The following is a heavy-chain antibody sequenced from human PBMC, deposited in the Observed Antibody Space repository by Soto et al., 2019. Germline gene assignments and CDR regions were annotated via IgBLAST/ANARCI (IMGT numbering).Heavy chain of an antibody. CDR3: ASVYRITMVRGELSEY. CDR1: GYTFTSYG. Sequence: QVQLVQSGAEVKKPGASVKVSCKASGYTFTSYGISWVRQAPGQGLEWMGWISAYNGNTNYAQKLQGRVTMTTDTSMSTAYMELRSLRSVDTAVYYCASVYRITMVRGELSEYWGQGTLVTVSS. D-gene: IGHD3-10*01. J-gene: IGHJ4*02. V-gene: IGHV1-18*01. CDR2: ISAYNGNT.